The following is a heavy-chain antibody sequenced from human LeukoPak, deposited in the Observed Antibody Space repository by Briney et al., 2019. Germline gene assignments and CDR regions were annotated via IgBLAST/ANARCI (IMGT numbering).Heavy chain of an antibody. J-gene: IGHJ6*02. CDR1: GYTFTSYG. CDR2: MNPNSGNT. D-gene: IGHD3-10*01. V-gene: IGHV1-8*01. Sequence: VASVKVSCKASGYTFTSYGINWVRQATGQGLEWMGWMNPNSGNTGYARKFQGRVTMTRNTSISTAYMELSSLRSEDTAVYYCARGLWQVLFRGDGMDVWGQGTTVTVSS. CDR3: ARGLWQVLFRGDGMDV.